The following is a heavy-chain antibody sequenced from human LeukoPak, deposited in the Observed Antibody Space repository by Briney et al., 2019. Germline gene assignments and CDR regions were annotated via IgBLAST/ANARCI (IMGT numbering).Heavy chain of an antibody. V-gene: IGHV3-21*01. CDR3: ARGLYDSSGPPIYYFDY. Sequence: PGVTLSLSCSASRFTYSSYSMNWLPHAPGKGLEGFSSINSSSSYIYYADSVKGRFTISRDNAKNSLYLQMNSLRAEDTAVYYCARGLYDSSGPPIYYFDYWGQGTLVTVSS. D-gene: IGHD3-22*01. J-gene: IGHJ4*02. CDR2: INSSSSYI. CDR1: RFTYSSYS.